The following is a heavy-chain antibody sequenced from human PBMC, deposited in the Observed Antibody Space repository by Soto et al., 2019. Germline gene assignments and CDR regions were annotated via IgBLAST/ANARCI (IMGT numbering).Heavy chain of an antibody. CDR1: GGSISGSIYY. Sequence: TSETLSLTCTVSGGSISGSIYYWDWIRQPPGKGLEWIGSIYYSGSTYYNPSLKSRVTISVDTSKNQFSLKLRSVTAADTAVYYCARQSGGLRKPHFDYWGQGTLVTVSS. V-gene: IGHV4-39*01. J-gene: IGHJ4*02. CDR2: IYYSGST. D-gene: IGHD4-17*01. CDR3: ARQSGGLRKPHFDY.